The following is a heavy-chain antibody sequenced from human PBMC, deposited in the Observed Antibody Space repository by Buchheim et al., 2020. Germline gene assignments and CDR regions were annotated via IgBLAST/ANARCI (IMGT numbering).Heavy chain of an antibody. CDR1: GFTFSSYG. CDR3: ARADSYYYDSSGYYVTGSYYYGMDV. V-gene: IGHV3-33*01. D-gene: IGHD3-22*01. CDR2: IWYDGSNK. J-gene: IGHJ6*02. Sequence: QVQLVESGGGVVQPGRSLRLSCAASGFTFSSYGMHWVRQAPGKGLEWVAVIWYDGSNKYYADSVKGRFTISRDNAKNSLYLQMNSLRAEDTAVYYCARADSYYYDSSGYYVTGSYYYGMDVWGQGTT.